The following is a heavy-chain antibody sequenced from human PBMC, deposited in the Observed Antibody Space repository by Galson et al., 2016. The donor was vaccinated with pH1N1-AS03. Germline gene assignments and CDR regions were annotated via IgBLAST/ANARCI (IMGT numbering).Heavy chain of an antibody. CDR2: IDWNSGTI. D-gene: IGHD2-15*01. Sequence: SLRLSCAASGFTFNEYAMHWVRQSPGKGLEWVSGIDWNSGTIDYTASVKGRFTISGENAKNSLYLQMNSLRAEDTALYYCSRSPGYCRAGSCPDQGYLDYWGPGTLVTVSS. CDR1: GFTFNEYA. J-gene: IGHJ4*02. V-gene: IGHV3-9*01. CDR3: SRSPGYCRAGSCPDQGYLDY.